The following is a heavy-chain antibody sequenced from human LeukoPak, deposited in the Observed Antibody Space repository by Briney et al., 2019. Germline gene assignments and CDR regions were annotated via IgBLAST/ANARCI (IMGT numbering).Heavy chain of an antibody. CDR3: ARDSYCSGGSCYGTIWFDP. V-gene: IGHV3-7*01. CDR2: IKQDGSEK. J-gene: IGHJ5*02. CDR1: GFTFSSYW. D-gene: IGHD2-15*01. Sequence: GGSRRPSCAASGFTFSSYWMSWVRQAPGKGLEWVANIKQDGSEKYYVDSVKGRFTISRDNAKNSLYLQMNSLGAEDTAVYYCARDSYCSGGSCYGTIWFDPWGQGTLVTVSS.